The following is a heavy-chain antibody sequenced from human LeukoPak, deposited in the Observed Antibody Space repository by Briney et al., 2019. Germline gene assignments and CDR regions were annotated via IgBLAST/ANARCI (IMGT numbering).Heavy chain of an antibody. CDR1: GDSVSSNSAA. V-gene: IGHV6-1*01. CDR2: TYYRSKWYN. CDR3: ARDRSYGYGSHFDY. J-gene: IGHJ4*02. Sequence: QTLSLTCAISGDSVSSNSAAWNWLRQSPSRGLEWLGRTYYRSKWYNDYAVSVKGRITVNPDTSKNQFSLQLNSVTPEDTAAYYCARDRSYGYGSHFDYWGQGILVTVSS. D-gene: IGHD5-18*01.